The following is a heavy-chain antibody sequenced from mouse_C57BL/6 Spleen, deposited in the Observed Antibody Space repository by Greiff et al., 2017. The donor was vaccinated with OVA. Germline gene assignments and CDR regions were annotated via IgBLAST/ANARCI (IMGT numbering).Heavy chain of an antibody. CDR3: ARRDYGRHFDY. CDR1: GYTFTSYW. D-gene: IGHD2-4*01. J-gene: IGHJ2*01. CDR2: IDPSDSYT. Sequence: VQLQQPGAELVMPGASVKLSCKASGYTFTSYWMHWVKQRPGQGLEWIGEIDPSDSYTNYNQKFKGKSTLTVDKSSSTAYMQLSSLTSEDSEVYYCARRDYGRHFDYWGQGTTLTVSS. V-gene: IGHV1-69*01.